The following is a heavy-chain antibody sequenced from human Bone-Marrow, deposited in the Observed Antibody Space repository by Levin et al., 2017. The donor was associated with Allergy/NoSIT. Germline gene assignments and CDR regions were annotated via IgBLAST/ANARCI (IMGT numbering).Heavy chain of an antibody. Sequence: GGSLRLSCAASGFTFSSYAMSWVRQAPGKGLEWVSAISGSGGGTYYADSVKGRFTISRDNSKNTLYLQVNSLRAEDTAIYYCARGSGAFGNYYMDVWGKGTTVTVSS. CDR3: ARGSGAFGNYYMDV. CDR1: GFTFSSYA. J-gene: IGHJ6*03. CDR2: ISGSGGGT. V-gene: IGHV3-23*01. D-gene: IGHD1-14*01.